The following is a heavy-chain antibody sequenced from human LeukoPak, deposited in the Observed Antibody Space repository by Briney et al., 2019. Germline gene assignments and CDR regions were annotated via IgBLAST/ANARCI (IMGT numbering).Heavy chain of an antibody. D-gene: IGHD3-10*01. CDR2: ISGSATNT. CDR1: GFTFSSYA. J-gene: IGHJ4*02. V-gene: IGHV3-23*01. Sequence: GGSLRLSCVAPGFTFSSYAMSWVRQAPGKGLEWVSTISGSATNTYYADSVKGRFTISRDNSKNTLYLQMNSLRAEDTAVYYCAKAYFYGSGSYYFDYWGQGTLVTVSS. CDR3: AKAYFYGSGSYYFDY.